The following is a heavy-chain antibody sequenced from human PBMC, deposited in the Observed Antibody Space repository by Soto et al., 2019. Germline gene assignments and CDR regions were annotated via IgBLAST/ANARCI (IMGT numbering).Heavy chain of an antibody. J-gene: IGHJ6*03. V-gene: IGHV5-51*01. CDR2: IYPGDSDT. D-gene: IGHD5-18*01. CDR3: ARGSSYGEDYYYYYMDV. CDR1: GYSFTSYW. Sequence: GESLKISCQGSGYSFTSYWIGWVRQMPGKGLEWMGIIYPGDSDTRYSPSFQGQVTISADKSISTAYLQWSSLKASDTAMYYCARGSSYGEDYYYYYMDVWGKGTTVTVSS.